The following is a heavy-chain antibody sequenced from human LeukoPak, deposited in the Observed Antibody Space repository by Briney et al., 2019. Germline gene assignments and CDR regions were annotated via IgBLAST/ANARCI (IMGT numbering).Heavy chain of an antibody. Sequence: GESLKISCKGSGYIFTSYWIGWVRQMPGKGLEWMGIIYPGDSDTRYSPSFQGQVTISADKSISTAYLQWSSLKASDTAMYYCARDYGDYVTKVNWFDPWGQGTLVTVSS. J-gene: IGHJ5*02. CDR2: IYPGDSDT. D-gene: IGHD4-17*01. CDR3: ARDYGDYVTKVNWFDP. CDR1: GYIFTSYW. V-gene: IGHV5-51*01.